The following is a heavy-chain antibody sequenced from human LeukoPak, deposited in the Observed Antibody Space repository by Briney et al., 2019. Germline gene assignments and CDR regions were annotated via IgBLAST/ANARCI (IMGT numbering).Heavy chain of an antibody. V-gene: IGHV4-39*07. J-gene: IGHJ4*02. Sequence: PSETLSLTCTVSGGSISSSSYYWGWIRQPPGKGLEWIGSIYYSGSTYYNPSLKSRVTISVDTSKNQFSLKLSSVTAADTAVYYCARWWTGYSSASYWGQGTLVTVSS. D-gene: IGHD6-19*01. CDR1: GGSISSSSYY. CDR2: IYYSGST. CDR3: ARWWTGYSSASY.